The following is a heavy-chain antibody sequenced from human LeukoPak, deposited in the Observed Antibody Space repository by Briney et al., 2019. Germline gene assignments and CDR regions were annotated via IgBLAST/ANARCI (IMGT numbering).Heavy chain of an antibody. D-gene: IGHD6-19*01. CDR3: ATSIAVADDFDY. CDR1: GFTFSSYS. J-gene: IGHJ4*02. Sequence: PGGSLRLSCAASGFTFSSYSMNWVRPAPGKGLEWVSSISSSSSYIYYADSVKGPFTISRDNAKNSLYRQMNSLRAEDTAVYYCATSIAVADDFDYWGQGTLVTVSS. CDR2: ISSSSSYI. V-gene: IGHV3-21*01.